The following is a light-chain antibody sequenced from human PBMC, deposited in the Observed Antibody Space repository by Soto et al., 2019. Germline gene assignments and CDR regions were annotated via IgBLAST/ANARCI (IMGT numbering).Light chain of an antibody. V-gene: IGKV1-39*01. J-gene: IGKJ2*01. CDR1: QSISNY. CDR3: QQSYSTPYT. Sequence: DIPMTQSPSSLSASVGDRVTITCRASQSISNYLNWYQQDPGKAPKILIYGASSLQSGVPSRFSGSGSGTDFTLTISSLQPEDFATYYCQQSYSTPYTFGQGTNLEIK. CDR2: GAS.